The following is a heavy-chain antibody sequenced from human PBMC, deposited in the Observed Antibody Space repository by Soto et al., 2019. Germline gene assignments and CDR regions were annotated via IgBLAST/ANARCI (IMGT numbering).Heavy chain of an antibody. Sequence: GSLRLSCAASGFTFSSYAMSWVRQAPGEGLEWVSGISDSGSITYHADSVKGRFTISRDNSKNTLYLQMNSLRAEDTAIFYCAKTFASGIRLNGLDVWGQGTTVTVSS. CDR2: ISDSGSIT. CDR1: GFTFSSYA. CDR3: AKTFASGIRLNGLDV. J-gene: IGHJ6*02. V-gene: IGHV3-23*01. D-gene: IGHD3-10*01.